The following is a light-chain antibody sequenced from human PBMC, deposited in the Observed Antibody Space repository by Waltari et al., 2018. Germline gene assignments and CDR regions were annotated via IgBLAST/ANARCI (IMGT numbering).Light chain of an antibody. V-gene: IGKV1-13*02. J-gene: IGKJ4*01. CDR1: LVISSD. CDR3: QQHDSYPLT. Sequence: IQMTQSPSSLSASVGDRVTITCRASLVISSDLAWYQQKPGKPPKLLIYKASAVQSGVPSRFSGSGSGTDFTLIISSLQPEDFATYYCQQHDSYPLTFGGGTKVEIK. CDR2: KAS.